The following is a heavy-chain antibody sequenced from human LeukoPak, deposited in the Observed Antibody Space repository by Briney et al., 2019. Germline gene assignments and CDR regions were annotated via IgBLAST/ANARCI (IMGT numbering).Heavy chain of an antibody. CDR2: IYYSGST. CDR3: ARGISSGYYHHAFDI. J-gene: IGHJ3*02. D-gene: IGHD3-22*01. Sequence: SETLSLTCTVSGGSISSYYWSWIRQPPGKGLEWIGYIYYSGSTNYNPSLKSRVTISVDTSKNQFSLKLSSVTAADTAVYYCARGISSGYYHHAFDIWGQGTMVTVSS. CDR1: GGSISSYY. V-gene: IGHV4-59*01.